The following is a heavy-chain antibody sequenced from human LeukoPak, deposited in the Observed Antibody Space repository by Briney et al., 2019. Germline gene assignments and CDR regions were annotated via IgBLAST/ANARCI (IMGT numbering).Heavy chain of an antibody. CDR1: GYTLTNYY. V-gene: IGHV1-46*01. Sequence: RASVKVSCKASGYTLTNYYIHWVRQAPGQGLEWMGISNPNGGSTSYAQQFQGRVTMTRDTSTSTAYMELTSLRSEDTALYYCARLTRSGTAFDIWGQGTMVTVSS. CDR3: ARLTRSGTAFDI. J-gene: IGHJ3*02. D-gene: IGHD3-3*01. CDR2: SNPNGGST.